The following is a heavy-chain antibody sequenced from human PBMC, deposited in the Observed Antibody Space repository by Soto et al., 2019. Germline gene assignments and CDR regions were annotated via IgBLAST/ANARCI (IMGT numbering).Heavy chain of an antibody. Sequence: EVQLLESGGGLVQPGGSLRLSCAASGFTFSSYAMSWVRQAPGKRLEWVSAISEGGDSTYYTDSVKARFTISRDNSKNTLYLQMNSLGGEDTALYYCAKDADCEGGPWGYWGQGTLVTVSS. CDR3: AKDADCEGGPWGY. J-gene: IGHJ4*02. CDR1: GFTFSSYA. V-gene: IGHV3-23*01. D-gene: IGHD2-21*01. CDR2: ISEGGDST.